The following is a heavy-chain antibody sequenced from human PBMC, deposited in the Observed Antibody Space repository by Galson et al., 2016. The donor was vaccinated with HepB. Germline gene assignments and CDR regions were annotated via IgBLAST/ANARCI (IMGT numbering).Heavy chain of an antibody. D-gene: IGHD3-16*02. CDR3: ARGDYLWGSYRPYWYFDL. V-gene: IGHV4-59*01. J-gene: IGHJ2*01. CDR1: GGSINSYY. Sequence: SETLSLTCTVSGGSINSYYWSWIRQPPGKGLEYIGYIYYSGSPNYNPSLQSRVTISVDTSKNQFSLKLSSVTAADTAVYYCARGDYLWGSYRPYWYFDLWGRGTLVTVSS. CDR2: IYYSGSP.